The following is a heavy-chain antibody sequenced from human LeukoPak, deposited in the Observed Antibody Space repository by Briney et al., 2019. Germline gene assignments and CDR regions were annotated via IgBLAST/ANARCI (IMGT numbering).Heavy chain of an antibody. CDR1: GYTFTGYY. CDR2: INPNSGGT. J-gene: IGHJ3*02. D-gene: IGHD3-10*01. Sequence: ASVKVSCKASGYTFTGYYMHWVRQAPGQGLEWMGWINPNSGGTNYAQKLQGRVTMTTDTSTSTAYMELRSLRSDDTAVYYCARDSAPLTYGSGSYLMPLDIWGQGTMVTVSS. V-gene: IGHV1-2*02. CDR3: ARDSAPLTYGSGSYLMPLDI.